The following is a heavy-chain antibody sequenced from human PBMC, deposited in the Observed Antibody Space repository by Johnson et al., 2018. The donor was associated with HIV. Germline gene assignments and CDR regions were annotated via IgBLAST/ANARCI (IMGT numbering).Heavy chain of an antibody. D-gene: IGHD6-6*01. CDR1: GFTVSTFY. V-gene: IGHV3-66*01. CDR2: IDSGGGT. J-gene: IGHJ3*02. CDR3: AKEGLRSSLRSGDAFDI. Sequence: VQLVESGGGLVQPGGSLRLSCAGSGFTVSTFYMTWVRQGPGKGLEWVSVIDSGGGTKYADSVTGRFTISRDNSKNTLYLQMNSLRAEDTAVYYCAKEGLRSSLRSGDAFDIWGHGTLVTVSS.